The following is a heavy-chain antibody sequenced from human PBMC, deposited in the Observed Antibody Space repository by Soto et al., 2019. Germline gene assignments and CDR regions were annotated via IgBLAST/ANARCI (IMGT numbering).Heavy chain of an antibody. CDR2: IYSGGNT. CDR3: ARDEGYCSGGSCYSAYYMDV. J-gene: IGHJ6*03. D-gene: IGHD2-15*01. CDR1: GFTVSSNY. V-gene: IGHV3-66*01. Sequence: GGSLRLSCAASGFTVSSNYMSWVRQAPGKGLEWVSIIYSGGNTYYADSVKGRFSISRDNSKNSLYLQMNSLRAEDTAVYYCARDEGYCSGGSCYSAYYMDVWGKGTTVTVSS.